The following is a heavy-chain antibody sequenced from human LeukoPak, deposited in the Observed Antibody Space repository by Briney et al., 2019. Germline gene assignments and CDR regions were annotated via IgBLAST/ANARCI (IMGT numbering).Heavy chain of an antibody. CDR3: ARGPSKKWQLLRWFDP. J-gene: IGHJ5*02. CDR2: INHSGST. CDR1: GGSFSGYY. V-gene: IGHV4-34*01. Sequence: SETLSLTCAVYGGSFSGYYWSWIRQPPGKGLEWIGEINHSGSTNYNPSLKSRVTISVDTSKNQFSLKLSSVTAADTAVYYCARGPSKKWQLLRWFDPWGQGTLVTVSS. D-gene: IGHD6-6*01.